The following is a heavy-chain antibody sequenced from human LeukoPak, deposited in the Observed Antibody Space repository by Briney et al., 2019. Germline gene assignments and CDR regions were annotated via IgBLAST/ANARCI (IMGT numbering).Heavy chain of an antibody. CDR1: GGSISSSSYY. Sequence: SETLSLTCTVSGGSISSSSYYWGWIRQPPGKGLEWIGSIYYSGSTYYNPSLKSRVTISVDTSKIQFSLKLSSVTAADTAVYYCARLLNAVYASDYWGQGTLVTVSS. CDR2: IYYSGST. CDR3: ARLLNAVYASDY. J-gene: IGHJ4*02. D-gene: IGHD2-8*01. V-gene: IGHV4-39*01.